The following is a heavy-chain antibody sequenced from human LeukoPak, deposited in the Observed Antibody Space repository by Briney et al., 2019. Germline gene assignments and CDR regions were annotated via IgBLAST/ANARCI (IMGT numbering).Heavy chain of an antibody. CDR3: ARLGYSGSPLDY. CDR2: TRNEANSYTT. CDR1: GFTFSDHY. D-gene: IGHD1-26*01. J-gene: IGHJ4*02. V-gene: IGHV3-72*01. Sequence: GGSLRLSCAASGFTFSDHYMDWVRQAPGKGLEWVGRTRNEANSYTTEYAASVKGRFTISRDDSKNSLYLQMNSLKTEDTAVYYCARLGYSGSPLDYWGQGTLVTVSS.